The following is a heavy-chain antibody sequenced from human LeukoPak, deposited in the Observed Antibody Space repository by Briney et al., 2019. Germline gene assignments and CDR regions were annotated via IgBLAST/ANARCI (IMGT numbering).Heavy chain of an antibody. D-gene: IGHD2-15*01. CDR2: ISSSSTI. CDR3: ARGTDCSGGSCYPDY. CDR1: GFTFSSYS. J-gene: IGHJ4*02. Sequence: GGSLRLSCAASGFTFSSYSMNWVRQAPGKGLEWVSYISSSSTIYYADSVKGRFTISRDNAKNSLYLQMNSLRDEDTAVYYCARGTDCSGGSCYPDYWGQGTLVTVSS. V-gene: IGHV3-48*02.